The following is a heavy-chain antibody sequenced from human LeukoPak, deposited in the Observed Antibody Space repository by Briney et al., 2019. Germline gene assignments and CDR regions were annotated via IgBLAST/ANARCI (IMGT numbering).Heavy chain of an antibody. J-gene: IGHJ4*02. CDR2: IYPGDSDT. CDR3: ARQRDYMFDY. D-gene: IGHD4-11*01. CDR1: GYPFTSYW. V-gene: IGHV5-51*01. Sequence: GESLKISFKGSGYPFTSYWIGWVRPMPGKGLEWMGIIYPGDSDTRYSPSFQGQVTISADKSISTAYLQWSSLKASDTAMYYCARQRDYMFDYWGQGTLVTVSS.